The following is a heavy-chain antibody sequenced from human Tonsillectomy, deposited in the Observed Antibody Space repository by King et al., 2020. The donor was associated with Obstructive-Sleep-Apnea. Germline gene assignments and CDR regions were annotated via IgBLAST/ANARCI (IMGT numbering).Heavy chain of an antibody. CDR2: IKSKTDGGTT. V-gene: IGHV3-15*01. D-gene: IGHD2-2*01. CDR3: TTGTLGYCSSTSCYVTAFDI. CDR1: GFTFSNAW. J-gene: IGHJ3*02. Sequence: VQLVESGGGLVKPGGSLRLSCAASGFTFSNAWMSWVRQAPGKGLEWVGRIKSKTDGGTTDYAAPVKGRFTISRDDSKNTLYLQMNSLTTEDTAVYYCTTGTLGYCSSTSCYVTAFDIWGQGTMVTVSS.